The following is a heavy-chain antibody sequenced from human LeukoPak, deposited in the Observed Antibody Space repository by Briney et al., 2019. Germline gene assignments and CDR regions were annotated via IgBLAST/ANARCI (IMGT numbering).Heavy chain of an antibody. CDR2: ITGSGDSR. D-gene: IGHD1-26*01. J-gene: IGHJ4*02. CDR3: ARDGGSYLQPTDY. CDR1: GFTFSSYA. Sequence: PGGSLRLSCAPSGFTFSSYAMSCVRQAPGKGLEWVSSITGSGDSRFYADCVKGRFTIYRDNSKNTLYLQMNSLRAEDTAVYHCARDGGSYLQPTDYWGQGTLVTVSS. V-gene: IGHV3-23*01.